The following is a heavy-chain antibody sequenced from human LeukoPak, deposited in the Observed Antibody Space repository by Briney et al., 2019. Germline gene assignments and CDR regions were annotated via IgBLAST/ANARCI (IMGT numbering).Heavy chain of an antibody. CDR2: IIPIFGTA. V-gene: IGHV1-69*01. CDR1: GGTFSSYA. D-gene: IGHD3-10*01. Sequence: SVKVSCKASGGTFSSYAISWVRQAPGQGLKWMGGIIPIFGTANYAQKFQGRVTITADESTSTAYMELSSLRSEDTAVYYCASRWFGEGWFDPWGQGTLVTVSS. CDR3: ASRWFGEGWFDP. J-gene: IGHJ5*02.